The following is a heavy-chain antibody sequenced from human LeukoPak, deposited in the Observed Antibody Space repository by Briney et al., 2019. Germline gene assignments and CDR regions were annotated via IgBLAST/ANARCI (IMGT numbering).Heavy chain of an antibody. D-gene: IGHD1-26*01. CDR1: GYTFTSYA. J-gene: IGHJ4*02. V-gene: IGHV1-2*02. CDR2: INPNSGGT. CDR3: ARGFVEGVSGSYSGTDY. Sequence: GASVKVSCKASGYTFTSYAMNWVRQAPGQGLEWMGWINPNSGGTNYAQKLQGRVTMTRDTSISTAYMELSSLRSEDTAVYYCARGFVEGVSGSYSGTDYWGQGTLVTVSS.